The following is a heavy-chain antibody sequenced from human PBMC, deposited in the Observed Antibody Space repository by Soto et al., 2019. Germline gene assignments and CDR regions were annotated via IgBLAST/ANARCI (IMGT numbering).Heavy chain of an antibody. D-gene: IGHD3-3*01. CDR2: IGSDGTIT. Sequence: GGSLRLSCAASGFTFSTYWMHWVRQTPGKGLVWVSRIGSDGTITNYADSVKGRFTISRDNAKNTLYLQMNSLRAEDTAVYYCAWLLSSDPWGQGTLVTVSS. J-gene: IGHJ5*02. CDR1: GFTFSTYW. V-gene: IGHV3-74*01. CDR3: AWLLSSDP.